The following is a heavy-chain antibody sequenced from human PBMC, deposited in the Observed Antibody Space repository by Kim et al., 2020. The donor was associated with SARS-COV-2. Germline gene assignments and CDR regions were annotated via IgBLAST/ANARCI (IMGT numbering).Heavy chain of an antibody. V-gene: IGHV3-23*03. J-gene: IGHJ4*02. CDR3: VKDDSVGDS. D-gene: IGHD3-3*01. CDR2: IYSGGRAA. CDR1: GFRFRTVG. Sequence: GGSLRLSCAASGFRFRTVGMNWVRQAPGKGLEWVAAIYSGGRAAFYADSVRGRFTISRDDAKNTVYLQMDNLRAEDTALYYCVKDDSVGDSWGQGTLVTV.